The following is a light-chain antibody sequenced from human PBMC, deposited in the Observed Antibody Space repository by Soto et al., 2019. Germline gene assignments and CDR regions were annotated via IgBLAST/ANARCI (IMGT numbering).Light chain of an antibody. CDR3: QQYKSFSLT. V-gene: IGKV1-5*03. J-gene: IGKJ4*01. CDR1: QTINSW. CDR2: ATS. Sequence: DIHMTQAASTLSSSLGDRVTITWLASQTINSWLAWYQQKPGKAPKLLIYATSNLESGVPSRFSGSGSGTEFSLTISSLQPDDFATYYCQQYKSFSLTFGGGTKVDIK.